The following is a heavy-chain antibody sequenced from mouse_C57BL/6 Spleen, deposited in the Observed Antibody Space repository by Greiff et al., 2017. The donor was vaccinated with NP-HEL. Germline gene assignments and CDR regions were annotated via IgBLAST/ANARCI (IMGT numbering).Heavy chain of an antibody. V-gene: IGHV5-17*01. Sequence: EVQLQESGGGLVKPGGSLKLSCAASGFTFSDYGMHWVRQAPEKGLEWVAYISSGSSTIYYADTVKGRFTISRDNAKNTLFLQMTSLRSEDTAMYYCARQAGTLYYFDYWGQGTTLTVSS. CDR2: ISSGSSTI. J-gene: IGHJ2*01. CDR3: ARQAGTLYYFDY. D-gene: IGHD3-2*02. CDR1: GFTFSDYG.